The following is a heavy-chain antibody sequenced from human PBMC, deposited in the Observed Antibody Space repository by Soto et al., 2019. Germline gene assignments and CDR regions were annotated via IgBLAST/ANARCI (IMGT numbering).Heavy chain of an antibody. V-gene: IGHV2-5*02. J-gene: IGHJ4*02. CDR3: AHRPHSRSYGDIYFDY. CDR1: GFSLSTSGVG. D-gene: IGHD5-18*01. CDR2: IYWDDDK. Sequence: QITLRESGPTLVKPTQTLTLTCTFSGFSLSTSGVGVGWIRQPPGKALEWLTLIYWDDDKHYSPSLKSRLTITKDTSKNQVVLTMTNMDPVDTATYFCAHRPHSRSYGDIYFDYWGQGTLVTVSS.